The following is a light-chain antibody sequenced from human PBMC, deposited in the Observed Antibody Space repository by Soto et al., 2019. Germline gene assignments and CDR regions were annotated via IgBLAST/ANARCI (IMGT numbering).Light chain of an antibody. CDR2: EVS. Sequence: QSVLTQPASVSGSPGQSITISCTGSRNDISAYDSVSWYQQHPDKAPKLIIYEVSNRPSGVSNRFSGSKSGNTASLTISGLQADDEADYYCSSYTRFSTLVFGGGTKVAVL. CDR3: SSYTRFSTLV. J-gene: IGLJ3*02. CDR1: RNDISAYDS. V-gene: IGLV2-14*01.